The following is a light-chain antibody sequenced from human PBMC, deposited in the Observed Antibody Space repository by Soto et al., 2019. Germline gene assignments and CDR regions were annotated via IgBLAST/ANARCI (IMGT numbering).Light chain of an antibody. CDR1: QIISSTY. CDR3: QHYGTSLYT. Sequence: DIVLTQSPGTLSLSPGERATLSCRASQIISSTYLGWYQQKPGQAPRLLIYGASSRATGIPDRLSGSGSGTDFTLTISRLEPEDFAVYYCQHYGTSLYTFGQGTKVDIK. J-gene: IGKJ2*01. V-gene: IGKV3-20*01. CDR2: GAS.